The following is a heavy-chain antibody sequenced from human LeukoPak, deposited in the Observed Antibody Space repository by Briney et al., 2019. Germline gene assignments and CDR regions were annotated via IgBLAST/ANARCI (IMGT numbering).Heavy chain of an antibody. CDR3: ASRATGYSSSWPRGY. CDR1: GFTFSSYS. Sequence: GSLRLSCAASGFTFSSYSMDWVRQPPGKGLEWIGEIYHSGSTNYNPSLKSRVTISVDKSKNQFSLKLSSVTAADTAVYYCASRATGYSSSWPRGYWGQGTLVTVSS. V-gene: IGHV4-4*02. CDR2: IYHSGST. J-gene: IGHJ4*02. D-gene: IGHD6-13*01.